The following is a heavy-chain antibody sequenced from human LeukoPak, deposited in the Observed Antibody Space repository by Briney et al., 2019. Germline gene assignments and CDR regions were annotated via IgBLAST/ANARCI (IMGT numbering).Heavy chain of an antibody. CDR2: IYPGDSDT. CDR1: GYSFTSYW. Sequence: GESLKISCKGSGYSFTSYWIGWMRQMPGKGLEWMGIIYPGDSDTRYSPSFQGQVTISADKSISTAYLQWSSLKASDTAMYYRARGEDYYDSSDNFDYWGQGTLVTVSS. CDR3: ARGEDYYDSSDNFDY. D-gene: IGHD3-22*01. V-gene: IGHV5-51*01. J-gene: IGHJ4*02.